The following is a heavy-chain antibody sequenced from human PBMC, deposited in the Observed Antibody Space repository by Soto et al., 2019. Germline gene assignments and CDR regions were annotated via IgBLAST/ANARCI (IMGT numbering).Heavy chain of an antibody. V-gene: IGHV3-11*01. CDR1: GFTFSDYY. CDR3: ARFPVYYDILTGPFDY. J-gene: IGHJ4*02. D-gene: IGHD3-9*01. CDR2: ISSSGSTI. Sequence: PGGSLRLSCAASGFTFSDYYMSWIRQAPGKGLEWVSYISSSGSTIYYADSVKGRFTISRDNAKNPLYLQMNSLRAEDTAVYYCARFPVYYDILTGPFDYWAQRTLDTVSS.